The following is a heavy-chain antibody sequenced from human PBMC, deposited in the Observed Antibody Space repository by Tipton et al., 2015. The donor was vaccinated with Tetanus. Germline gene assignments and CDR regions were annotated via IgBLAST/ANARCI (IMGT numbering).Heavy chain of an antibody. Sequence: LRLSCTVSGGSINSGGHFWTWIRQRTGKGLEWIGRIRDNGNSYANPSLSGRVTMSVDTRKNQFSLNLTSMSVADTATYYCARGTFHAFDFWGQGVQVTVSS. V-gene: IGHV4-31*02. D-gene: IGHD2/OR15-2a*01. CDR1: GGSINSGGHF. CDR3: ARGTFHAFDF. J-gene: IGHJ4*02. CDR2: IRDNGNS.